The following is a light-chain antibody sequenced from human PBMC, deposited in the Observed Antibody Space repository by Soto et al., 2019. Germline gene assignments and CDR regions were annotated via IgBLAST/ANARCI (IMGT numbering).Light chain of an antibody. CDR1: QSISSY. Sequence: DIQMTQSPSSLSASVGDRVTITCRASQSISSYLNWYQQKPGKAPKLLIYAASSLQRGVPSRFSGSGSGTDFTLTISSLQPEDFETYYCQQSYSTPITFGQGTRLEIK. V-gene: IGKV1-39*01. CDR3: QQSYSTPIT. CDR2: AAS. J-gene: IGKJ5*01.